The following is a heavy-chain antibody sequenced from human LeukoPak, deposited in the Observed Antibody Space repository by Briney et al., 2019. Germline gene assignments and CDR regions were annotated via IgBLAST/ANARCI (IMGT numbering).Heavy chain of an antibody. Sequence: ASVTLSRTSSGYTFTGYYMHWVRQAPGQGLGWVGWINPNSGGTDYAQKFQGRVTMTRDTSISTAYMELSRLRSDDTAVYYCARDPRGYSSGWYSGAFDIWGQGTMVTVSS. D-gene: IGHD6-19*01. V-gene: IGHV1-2*02. CDR1: GYTFTGYY. CDR3: ARDPRGYSSGWYSGAFDI. J-gene: IGHJ3*02. CDR2: INPNSGGT.